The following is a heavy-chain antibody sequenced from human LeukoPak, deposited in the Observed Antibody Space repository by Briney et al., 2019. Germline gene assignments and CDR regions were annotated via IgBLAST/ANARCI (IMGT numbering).Heavy chain of an antibody. Sequence: GGSLRLSCAASEFTFSSHLMGWVRRAPGKGLEWVSSICSSSGCTYYADSVRSRLAISRDDSKNNLYLQMNSLRAADTAVYYCARISLPPSDNFDSWGQGTLVTVSS. CDR3: ARISLPPSDNFDS. CDR1: EFTFSSHL. D-gene: IGHD2-15*01. CDR2: ICSSSGCT. J-gene: IGHJ4*02. V-gene: IGHV3-23*01.